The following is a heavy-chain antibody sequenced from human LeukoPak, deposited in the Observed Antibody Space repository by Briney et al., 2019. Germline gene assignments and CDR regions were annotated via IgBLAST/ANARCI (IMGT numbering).Heavy chain of an antibody. CDR1: EFTFSNYA. J-gene: IGHJ4*02. V-gene: IGHV3-23*01. D-gene: IGHD2-15*01. CDR3: AKDKASVAAKGPFDY. Sequence: PGGSLRLSCAASEFTFSNYAMTWVRQAPGKGLEWVSSISGSGASTYYADSVKGRFTIPRDNSKNTLYLQFNSLRAEDTAVYYCAKDKASVAAKGPFDYWGQGTLVTVSS. CDR2: ISGSGAST.